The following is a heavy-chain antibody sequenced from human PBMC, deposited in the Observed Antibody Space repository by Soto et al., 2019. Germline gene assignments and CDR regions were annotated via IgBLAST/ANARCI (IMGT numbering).Heavy chain of an antibody. CDR1: GFTFSSYA. V-gene: IGHV3-30-3*01. J-gene: IGHJ6*02. Sequence: GGSLRLSCAASGFTFSSYAMHWVRQAPGKGLEWVAVISYDGSNKYYADSVKGRFTISRDNSKNTLYLQMNSLRAEDTAVYYCARQPTSDHYGMAVWGQGTTVTVSS. CDR2: ISYDGSNK. CDR3: ARQPTSDHYGMAV.